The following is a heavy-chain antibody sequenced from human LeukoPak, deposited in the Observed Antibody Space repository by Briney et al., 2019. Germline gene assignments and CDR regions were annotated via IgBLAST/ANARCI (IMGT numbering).Heavy chain of an antibody. CDR1: GYTFTSYG. CDR2: ISAYNGNT. J-gene: IGHJ4*02. CDR3: ARVAKYYYDSSGYLDY. V-gene: IGHV1-18*01. D-gene: IGHD3-22*01. Sequence: GASVKVSCKASGYTFTSYGISWVRQAPGQGLEWMGWISAYNGNTNYAQKLKGRVTMTTDTSTSTAYMELRSLRSDDTAVYYCARVAKYYYDSSGYLDYWGQGTLVTVSS.